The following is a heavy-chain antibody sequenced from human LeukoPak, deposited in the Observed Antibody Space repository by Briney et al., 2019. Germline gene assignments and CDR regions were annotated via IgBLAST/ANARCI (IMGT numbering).Heavy chain of an antibody. Sequence: QAGGSLRLSCAASGFTFSSYGMHWVRQAPGKGLEWVAVISYDGSNKYYADSVKGRFTTSRDNSKNTLYLQMNSLRAEDTAVYYCALGKDSSGWYYFDYWGQGTLVTVSS. CDR3: ALGKDSSGWYYFDY. CDR1: GFTFSSYG. J-gene: IGHJ4*02. D-gene: IGHD6-19*01. CDR2: ISYDGSNK. V-gene: IGHV3-30*03.